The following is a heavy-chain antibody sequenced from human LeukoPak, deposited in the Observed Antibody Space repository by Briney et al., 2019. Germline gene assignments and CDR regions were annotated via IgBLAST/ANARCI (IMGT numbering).Heavy chain of an antibody. J-gene: IGHJ5*02. V-gene: IGHV3-30*02. D-gene: IGHD3-10*01. Sequence: GGSLRLSCAASGLTFSSYGMHWVRQAPGKGLEWVAFIRYDGSNKYYADSVQGRFTISRDNSKNTLYLQMNSLRAEDTAVYYCAKEPITMVRGVREFDPWGQGTLVTVSS. CDR3: AKEPITMVRGVREFDP. CDR2: IRYDGSNK. CDR1: GLTFSSYG.